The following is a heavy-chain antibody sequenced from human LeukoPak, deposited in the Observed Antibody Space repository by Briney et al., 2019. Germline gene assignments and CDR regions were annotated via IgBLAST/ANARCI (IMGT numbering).Heavy chain of an antibody. J-gene: IGHJ4*02. D-gene: IGHD1-26*01. Sequence: ASVKVSCKASGYTFSSYTKNWVRQAPGQGLEWMGWINTNTGNPTYAQDYTGRFVLSLDTSVSTTYLQISRLKAEDTAVYYCASGPSYSGSNEYFYSWGQGTLVTVSS. V-gene: IGHV7-4-1*02. CDR1: GYTFSSYT. CDR3: ASGPSYSGSNEYFYS. CDR2: INTNTGNP.